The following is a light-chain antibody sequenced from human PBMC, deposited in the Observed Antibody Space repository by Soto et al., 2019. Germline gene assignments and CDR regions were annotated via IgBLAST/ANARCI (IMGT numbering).Light chain of an antibody. J-gene: IGKJ2*03. CDR1: QTIFSW. V-gene: IGKV1-5*03. CDR2: KAS. Sequence: IQMTQSPSTLSASVGDRVSITCRASQTIFSWLAWYQQKPGKAPKLVIYKASSLESGVPSRYSGSGSGTEFTLTISGLQPDDFATYYCQKYNSYPYSFGPGTNLEIK. CDR3: QKYNSYPYS.